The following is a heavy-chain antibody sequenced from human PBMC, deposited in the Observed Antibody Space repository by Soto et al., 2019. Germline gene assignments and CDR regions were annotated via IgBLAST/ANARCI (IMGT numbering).Heavy chain of an antibody. CDR2: INHSGST. CDR3: ASQVYYDFWSGYYEDAFDI. CDR1: VESFSGHY. J-gene: IGHJ3*02. Sequence: SETLSLTCAVYVESFSGHYWNWIRQPPGKGLEWIGEINHSGSTNYNPSLRSRVTVSVDTSKNQFSLKLSSVTAADTAVYYCASQVYYDFWSGYYEDAFDIWGQGTMVTVSS. V-gene: IGHV4-34*01. D-gene: IGHD3-3*01.